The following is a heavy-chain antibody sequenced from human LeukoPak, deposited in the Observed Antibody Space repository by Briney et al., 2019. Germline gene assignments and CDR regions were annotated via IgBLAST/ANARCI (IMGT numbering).Heavy chain of an antibody. J-gene: IGHJ4*02. CDR2: ISYDGSNK. Sequence: GGSLRLSCAASGFTFSSYGMHWVRQAPGKGLEWVAVISYDGSNKYYADSVKGRFTISRDNSKNTLYLQMDNLRAEDTALYHCAKDFYGSGSYGRFDCWGQGTLVTVSS. D-gene: IGHD3-10*01. CDR1: GFTFSSYG. CDR3: AKDFYGSGSYGRFDC. V-gene: IGHV3-30*18.